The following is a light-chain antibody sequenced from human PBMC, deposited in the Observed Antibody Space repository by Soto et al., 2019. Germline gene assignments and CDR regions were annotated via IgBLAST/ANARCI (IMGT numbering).Light chain of an antibody. CDR1: SSNIGINT. CDR3: AAWDDSLNGLYV. CDR2: TDN. J-gene: IGLJ1*01. Sequence: QSVLTQPPSASGTPGQRVTISCSGSSSNIGINTVNWYQQVPGTAPKLLIYTDNQRPSGVPDRFSGSKSGTSASLAISGLQSEDEADYYCAAWDDSLNGLYVFGTGPKATVL. V-gene: IGLV1-44*01.